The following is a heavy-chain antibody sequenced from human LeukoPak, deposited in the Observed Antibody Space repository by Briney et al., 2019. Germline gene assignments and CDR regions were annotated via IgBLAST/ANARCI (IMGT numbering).Heavy chain of an antibody. J-gene: IGHJ4*02. Sequence: SETLSLTCTVSGGSISSGNYYWGWIRQPPGKGLEWIGIISHSGSTYYNASLKSRVRISVDTSKNQFSLKLSSVTAADTAVYYCERDLGDYWSGFRSYFFDYWDQGTLVTVSS. CDR1: GGSISSGNYY. V-gene: IGHV4-39*07. D-gene: IGHD3-3*01. CDR2: ISHSGST. CDR3: ERDLGDYWSGFRSYFFDY.